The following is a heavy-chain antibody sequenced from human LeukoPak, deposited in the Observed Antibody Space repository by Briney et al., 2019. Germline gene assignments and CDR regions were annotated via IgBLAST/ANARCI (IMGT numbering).Heavy chain of an antibody. J-gene: IGHJ5*02. V-gene: IGHV1-46*01. Sequence: GASVKVSCKASGYNFTSYYMHWVRQAPGQGLEWMGIINPSGGSTSYAQKFQGRVTMTRDTCTSTVYMELSSLRSEDTAVYYCARDRAYYYGSGSYYKYGNHWFDPWGQGTLVTVSS. CDR2: INPSGGST. CDR1: GYNFTSYY. D-gene: IGHD3-10*01. CDR3: ARDRAYYYGSGSYYKYGNHWFDP.